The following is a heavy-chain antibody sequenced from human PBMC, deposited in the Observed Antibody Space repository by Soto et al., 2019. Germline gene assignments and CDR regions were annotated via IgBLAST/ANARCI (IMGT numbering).Heavy chain of an antibody. V-gene: IGHV1-69*12. D-gene: IGHD3-16*01. J-gene: IGHJ6*02. CDR2: IIPIFATA. CDR1: GGTFSSYA. CDR3: AQCLLGVNCYYGMDV. Sequence: QVQLVQSGAEVKKPGSSVKVSCKASGGTFSSYAINWVRQAPGQGLEWMGGIIPIFATADYAQKFQGRVTSTADEPTGTADMELGSMRSEDTAVYYCAQCLLGVNCYYGMDVWGQGTTVTVSS.